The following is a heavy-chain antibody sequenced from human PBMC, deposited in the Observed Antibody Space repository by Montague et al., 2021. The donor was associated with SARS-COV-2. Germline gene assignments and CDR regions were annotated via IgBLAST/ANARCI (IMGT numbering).Heavy chain of an antibody. Sequence: SETLSLTCSVSGDSIGRYYWGWVRQSDGKGLGWIGRMYTGGYVNYNPALQSRVSMSVDTSKSQVSLNVTSVTAADTAVYYCARAIWHLDVWGRGILVTVSS. CDR1: GDSIGRYY. CDR2: MYTGGYV. V-gene: IGHV4-4*07. J-gene: IGHJ2*01. CDR3: ARAIWHLDV.